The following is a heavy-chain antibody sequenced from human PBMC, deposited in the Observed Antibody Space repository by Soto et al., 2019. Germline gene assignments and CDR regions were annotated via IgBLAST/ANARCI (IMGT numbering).Heavy chain of an antibody. D-gene: IGHD3-9*01. V-gene: IGHV4-59*08. CDR1: GGSISSYY. Sequence: PSETLSLTCTVSGGSISSYYWSWIRQPPGKGLEWIEYIYYSGSTNYNPSLKSRVTISVDTSKNQFSLKLSSVTAADTAVYYCARLNYDILTGPASGQRFYYYYMDVWGKGTTVTVSS. J-gene: IGHJ6*03. CDR3: ARLNYDILTGPASGQRFYYYYMDV. CDR2: IYYSGST.